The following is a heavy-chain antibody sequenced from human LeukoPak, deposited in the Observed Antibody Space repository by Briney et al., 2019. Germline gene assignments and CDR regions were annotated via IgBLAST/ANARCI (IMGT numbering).Heavy chain of an antibody. D-gene: IGHD6-19*01. J-gene: IGHJ4*02. V-gene: IGHV3-7*01. CDR1: GFTFSDYY. CDR3: ARERNSSGWYWN. CDR2: IKQDGSEK. Sequence: GGSLRLSCAASGFTFSDYYMSWVRQAPGKGLEWVANIKQDGSEKYYVDSVKGRFAISRDNAKNSLYLQMNSLRAEDTAVYYCARERNSSGWYWNWGQGTLVTVSS.